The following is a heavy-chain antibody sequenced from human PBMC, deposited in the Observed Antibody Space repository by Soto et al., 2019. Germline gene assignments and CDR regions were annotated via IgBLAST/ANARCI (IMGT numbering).Heavy chain of an antibody. CDR2: INAGNGDT. CDR3: VRVNNVSDAFDM. J-gene: IGHJ3*02. Sequence: ASVKVSCKASGYSFITYVIHWVRQAPGQRLEWMGWINAGNGDTKYSQKLQGRVTITRDKYARTVYMELSGLRSEDTAVYFCVRVNNVSDAFDMWGQGTMVTVSS. CDR1: GYSFITYV. D-gene: IGHD3-16*01. V-gene: IGHV1-3*01.